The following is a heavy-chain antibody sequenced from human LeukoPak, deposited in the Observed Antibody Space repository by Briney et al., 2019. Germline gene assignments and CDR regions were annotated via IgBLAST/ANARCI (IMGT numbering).Heavy chain of an antibody. J-gene: IGHJ4*02. CDR1: GYTFTSYY. CDR3: ATVRPNYYDSSGTLGYYFDY. V-gene: IGHV1-46*01. CDR2: INPSGGST. Sequence: GSVKVSCKASGYTFTSYYMHWVRQAPGQGLEWMGIINPSGGSTSYAQKFQGRVTMTRDTSTSTVYMELSSLRSEDTAVYYCATVRPNYYDSSGTLGYYFDYWGQGTPVTVSS. D-gene: IGHD3-22*01.